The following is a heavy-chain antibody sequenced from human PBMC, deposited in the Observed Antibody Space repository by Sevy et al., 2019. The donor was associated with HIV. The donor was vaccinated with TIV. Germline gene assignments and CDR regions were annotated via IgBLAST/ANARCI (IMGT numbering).Heavy chain of an antibody. Sequence: GGSLRLSCAASGFTFSSYAMSWVRQAPGKGLEWASAISGSGGSTYYADSVKGRFTISRDNSKNTLYLQMNSLRAEDTAVYYCAKDEGYYGSGSYYNYWGQGTLVTVSS. D-gene: IGHD3-10*01. J-gene: IGHJ4*02. CDR1: GFTFSSYA. CDR3: AKDEGYYGSGSYYNY. CDR2: ISGSGGST. V-gene: IGHV3-23*01.